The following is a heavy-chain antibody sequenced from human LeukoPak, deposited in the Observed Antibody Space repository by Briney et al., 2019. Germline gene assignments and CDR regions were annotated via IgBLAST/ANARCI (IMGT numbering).Heavy chain of an antibody. CDR3: ASYGDYRAFDY. CDR1: GGSISSGGYS. D-gene: IGHD4-17*01. J-gene: IGHJ4*02. CDR2: IYHSGST. Sequence: SQTLSLTCAVSGGSISSGGYSWSWIRQPPGKGLEWIGYIYHSGSTYYNPSLKSRVTISVDTSKNQFSLKLSSVTAADTAVYYCASYGDYRAFDYWGQGTLVTVSS. V-gene: IGHV4-30-2*01.